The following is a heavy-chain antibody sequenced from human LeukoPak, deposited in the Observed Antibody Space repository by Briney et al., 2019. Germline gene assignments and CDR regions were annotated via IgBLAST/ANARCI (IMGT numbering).Heavy chain of an antibody. Sequence: GGSLRLSCAASGFTVSSNYMSWVRQAPGKGVEWVSVIYSGGSTYYADSVKGRFTISRDNSKNTLYLQMNSLKGDDTAVYYCAKDSAFYYIDVWGKGTTVIISS. D-gene: IGHD3-10*01. CDR2: IYSGGST. J-gene: IGHJ6*03. CDR3: AKDSAFYYIDV. V-gene: IGHV3-66*01. CDR1: GFTVSSNY.